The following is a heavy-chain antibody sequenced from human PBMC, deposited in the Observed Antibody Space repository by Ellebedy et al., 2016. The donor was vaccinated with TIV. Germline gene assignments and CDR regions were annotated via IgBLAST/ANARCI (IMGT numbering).Heavy chain of an antibody. Sequence: ASVKVSXXASGYTFTSYGISWVRQAPGQGLEWMGWISAYNGNTNYAQKLQGRVTMTTDTSTSTAYMELRSLRSDDTAVYYCARVPDGSSWYWDYYYGMDVWGQGTTVTVSS. D-gene: IGHD6-13*01. CDR3: ARVPDGSSWYWDYYYGMDV. CDR1: GYTFTSYG. CDR2: ISAYNGNT. V-gene: IGHV1-18*01. J-gene: IGHJ6*02.